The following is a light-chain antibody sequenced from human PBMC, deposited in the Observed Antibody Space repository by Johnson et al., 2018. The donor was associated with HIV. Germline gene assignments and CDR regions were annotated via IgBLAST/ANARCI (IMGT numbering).Light chain of an antibody. V-gene: IGLV1-51*01. CDR1: SSNIGNNY. CDR3: GTWDSSLTVYV. Sequence: QSVLTQPPSVSAAPGQKVTISCSGSSSNIGNNYVSWYQQLPGTATKLLIYDNNERPSGIPDRFSGSKSGPSATLGITGLQTGDEADYYCGTWDSSLTVYVFGTGTKVTVL. J-gene: IGLJ1*01. CDR2: DNN.